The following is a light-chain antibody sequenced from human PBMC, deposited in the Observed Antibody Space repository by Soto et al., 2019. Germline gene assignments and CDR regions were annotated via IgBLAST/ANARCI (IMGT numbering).Light chain of an antibody. J-gene: IGLJ1*01. CDR3: SSYNSSTTNV. V-gene: IGLV2-14*01. CDR2: DVT. Sequence: QSVLTQPASVSGSPGQSITISCTGTSSDIGGYNYVSWYQQHPGKAPILMIYDVTNRPSGVSNRFSGSKSGDTAALTISGLQAEDEADYYCSSYNSSTTNVFGSGTKLTVL. CDR1: SSDIGGYNY.